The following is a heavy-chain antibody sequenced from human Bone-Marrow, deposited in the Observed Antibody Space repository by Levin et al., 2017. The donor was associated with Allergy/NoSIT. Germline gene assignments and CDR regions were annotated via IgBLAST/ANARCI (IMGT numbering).Heavy chain of an antibody. CDR1: GFTLSSYT. CDR2: ISSRYTYI. Sequence: GGSLRLSCAASGFTLSSYTMNWVRQAPGKGLEWVSSISSRYTYIYYAESLKGRFIISRDNANNSLHLQINSLRAEDTAVYYCARTGYSSGWDFDLWGQGSLVTVSS. V-gene: IGHV3-21*01. D-gene: IGHD6-19*01. CDR3: ARTGYSSGWDFDL. J-gene: IGHJ4*02.